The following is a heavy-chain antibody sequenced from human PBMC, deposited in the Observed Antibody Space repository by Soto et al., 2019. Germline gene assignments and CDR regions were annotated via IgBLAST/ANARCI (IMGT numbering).Heavy chain of an antibody. Sequence: QITLKESGPPLVKPTQTLTLTCTFSGFSLSTSGVGVGWIRQPPGKALEWLALIYWDDDKRYSPSLKSRLTITKDPSKNLVVLTMTNMDPVDTATYYCAHRPSYCSGGSCYSGFDYWGQGTLVTVSS. V-gene: IGHV2-5*02. CDR1: GFSLSTSGVG. CDR3: AHRPSYCSGGSCYSGFDY. J-gene: IGHJ4*02. CDR2: IYWDDDK. D-gene: IGHD2-15*01.